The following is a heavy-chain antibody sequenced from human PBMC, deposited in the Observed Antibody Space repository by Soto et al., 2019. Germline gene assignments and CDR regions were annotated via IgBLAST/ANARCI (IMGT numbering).Heavy chain of an antibody. D-gene: IGHD6-13*01. CDR1: GFTFSDHY. J-gene: IGHJ4*02. V-gene: IGHV3-72*01. Sequence: GGSLRLSCAGSGFTFSDHYMDWVRQAPGRGLEWVARIRNKANSYTTEYTASVKGRFTISGDDSKNLLYLQMNSLKTEDTAVYYCARVRAAADVWGQGTLVTVSS. CDR2: IRNKANSYTT. CDR3: ARVRAAADV.